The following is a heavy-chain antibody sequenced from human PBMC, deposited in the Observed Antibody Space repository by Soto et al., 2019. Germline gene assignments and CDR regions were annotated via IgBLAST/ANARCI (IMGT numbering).Heavy chain of an antibody. CDR2: ISSNSGSI. Sequence: EVQLVESGGGLVQPGGSLRLACEASGFTFSSYSMNWVRQAPGKGLEWVSYISSNSGSIYYADSVKGRFTISRDNAKISLYLQMHSLRAEDTAVYYCTRVPSPYGSGRYYKHSDIWGQGTMVTVSP. CDR1: GFTFSSYS. J-gene: IGHJ3*02. D-gene: IGHD3-10*01. CDR3: TRVPSPYGSGRYYKHSDI. V-gene: IGHV3-48*04.